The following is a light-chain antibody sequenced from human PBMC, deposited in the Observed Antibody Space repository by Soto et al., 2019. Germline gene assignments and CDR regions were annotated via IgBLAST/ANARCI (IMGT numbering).Light chain of an antibody. V-gene: IGKV1-39*01. CDR1: QSISSY. Sequence: DIQMTQSPSSLSASVGDRVTITCRASQSISSYLNWYQQKPGKAPKLLIYAASSLQSGVPSRFSGSGSWTEFTLTISSLQPEDFATYYCQQSYSNPVTFGGGTKVEIK. CDR2: AAS. J-gene: IGKJ4*01. CDR3: QQSYSNPVT.